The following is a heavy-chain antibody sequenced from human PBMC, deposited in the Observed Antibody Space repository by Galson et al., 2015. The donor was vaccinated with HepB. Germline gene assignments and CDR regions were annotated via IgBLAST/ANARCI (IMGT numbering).Heavy chain of an antibody. D-gene: IGHD2-2*01. CDR1: GFTFSNYS. CDR2: ISTSGTYI. Sequence: SLRLSCAASGFTFSNYSMNWVRQGPGKGLEWVSSISTSGTYIHYADSVQGRFTISRDNAKNSLYLQMNGLRAEDTAMYYCARGRRCTSSSCYGGGDYWGQGTLVTVSS. J-gene: IGHJ4*02. CDR3: ARGRRCTSSSCYGGGDY. V-gene: IGHV3-21*01.